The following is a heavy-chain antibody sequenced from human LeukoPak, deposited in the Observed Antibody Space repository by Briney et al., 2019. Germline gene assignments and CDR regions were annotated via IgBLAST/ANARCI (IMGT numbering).Heavy chain of an antibody. Sequence: QTGGSLRLSCAASGFTFNNYAMSWVRQAPGKGLEWVSYISSSGSTKHYADSVKGRFTFSRDNAKNSLYLQMNSLRAEDTAVYYCARGQIGWYFDLWGRGTLVTVSS. CDR2: ISSSGSTK. V-gene: IGHV3-48*04. D-gene: IGHD3-22*01. J-gene: IGHJ2*01. CDR1: GFTFNNYA. CDR3: ARGQIGWYFDL.